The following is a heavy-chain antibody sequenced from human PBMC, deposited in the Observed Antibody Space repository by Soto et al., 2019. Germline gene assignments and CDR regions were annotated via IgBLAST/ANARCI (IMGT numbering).Heavy chain of an antibody. D-gene: IGHD2-2*02. CDR2: ISYDESNK. CDR1: GFTFSGYG. V-gene: IGHV3-30*18. J-gene: IGHJ4*02. CDR3: AKDLGVLRRGYIDY. Sequence: GGSLRLSCAASGFTFSGYGMHWVRQAPGKGLEWVAFISYDESNKWYADSVKGRFTISRDNSKNTLYLQVNSLRPEDTAVYYCAKDLGVLRRGYIDYWGQGTLVTVSS.